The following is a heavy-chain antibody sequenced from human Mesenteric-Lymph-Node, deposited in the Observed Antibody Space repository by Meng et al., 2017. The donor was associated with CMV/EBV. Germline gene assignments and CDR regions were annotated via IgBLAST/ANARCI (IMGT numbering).Heavy chain of an antibody. J-gene: IGHJ3*02. Sequence: FTFSSYAMTWVRQAPGKGLEWVSVIYSGGTSTYYADSVKGRFAISRDNSKNTLYLQMNSLRAEDTAVYYCAKLYSTSDYYLDAFDIWGQGTMVTVSS. CDR2: IYSGGTST. CDR3: AKLYSTSDYYLDAFDI. D-gene: IGHD3-22*01. V-gene: IGHV3-23*03. CDR1: FTFSSYA.